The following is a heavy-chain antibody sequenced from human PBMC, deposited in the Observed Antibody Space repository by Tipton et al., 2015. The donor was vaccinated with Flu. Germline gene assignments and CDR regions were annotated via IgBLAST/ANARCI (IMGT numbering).Heavy chain of an antibody. CDR3: AREVAGGDYYYMDV. Sequence: SLRLSCAASGFTFSSYDMHWVRQATGKGLEWVSAIGTAGDTYYPGSVKGRFTISRENAKNSLYLQMNSLRAGDTAVYYCAREVAGGDYYYMDVWGKGTTVTVSS. CDR1: GFTFSSYD. CDR2: IGTAGDT. J-gene: IGHJ6*03. V-gene: IGHV3-13*01. D-gene: IGHD6-19*01.